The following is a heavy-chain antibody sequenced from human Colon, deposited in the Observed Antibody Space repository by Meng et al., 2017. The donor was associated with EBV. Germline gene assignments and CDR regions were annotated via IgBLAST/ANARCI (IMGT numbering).Heavy chain of an antibody. CDR1: GFTFSSYS. V-gene: IGHV3-30-3*01. Sequence: GQRGEPGGGVVEPGRSLRLSCAASGFTFSSYSMHWVRQAPGKGLEWVAVISADGNTKYYADSVKGRFTISRDNSNSTVFLQENSLRPEDTDIYYCARERDITFWYFDYWVQGALVTVSS. CDR3: ARERDITFWYFDY. J-gene: IGHJ4*02. D-gene: IGHD3-16*01. CDR2: ISADGNTK.